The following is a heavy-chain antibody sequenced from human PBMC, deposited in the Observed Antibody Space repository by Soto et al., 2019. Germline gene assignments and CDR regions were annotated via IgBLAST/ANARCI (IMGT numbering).Heavy chain of an antibody. CDR1: GYTFTSYD. D-gene: IGHD2-15*01. J-gene: IGHJ5*02. CDR2: MNPNSGNT. CDR3: ARAYCSGGSCYSGGWFDP. Sequence: ASVKVSCKASGYTFTSYDINWVRQATGQGLEWMGWMNPNSGNTGYAQKFQGRVTMTRNTSISTAHMELSSLRSEDTAVYYCARAYCSGGSCYSGGWFDPWGQGTLVTVSS. V-gene: IGHV1-8*01.